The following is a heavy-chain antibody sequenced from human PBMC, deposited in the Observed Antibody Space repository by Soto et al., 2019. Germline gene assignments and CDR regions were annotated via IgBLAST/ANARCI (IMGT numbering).Heavy chain of an antibody. CDR3: ARSPRSIAAGGIDY. V-gene: IGHV4-4*02. Sequence: SETLSLTCAVSGGSISSSNLWTWVRQPPGKGLEWIGEIYHGGSTNYNPSLKSRVTISVDKSKNQFSLRLSSVTAADTAVYYCARSPRSIAAGGIDYWGQGILVNVSS. CDR1: GGSISSSNL. J-gene: IGHJ4*02. CDR2: IYHGGST. D-gene: IGHD6-13*01.